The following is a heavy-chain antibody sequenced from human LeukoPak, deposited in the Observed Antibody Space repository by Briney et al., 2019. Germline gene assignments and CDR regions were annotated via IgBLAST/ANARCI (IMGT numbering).Heavy chain of an antibody. J-gene: IGHJ4*02. Sequence: GGSLRLSCAASGFTFSNYWMHWVRQAPGKGLVWVSRVNSDGSSTSYADPVKGRFTISRDNAKNTVYLQMNSLRAEDTAVYYCARWGDGYNYPGVFDYWGQGTLVTVSS. V-gene: IGHV3-74*01. CDR2: VNSDGSST. D-gene: IGHD5-24*01. CDR3: ARWGDGYNYPGVFDY. CDR1: GFTFSNYW.